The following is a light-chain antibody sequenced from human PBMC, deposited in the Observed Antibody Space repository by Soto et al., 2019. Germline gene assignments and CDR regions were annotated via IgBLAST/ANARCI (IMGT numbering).Light chain of an antibody. V-gene: IGKV1-5*03. CDR1: QTISSW. Sequence: DIQMTQSHSTLSGSVGDRVTITCRASQTISSWLAWYQQKPGKAPKLLIYKAPTLKSGVPSRFSGSGSGTEFTLTISSLHPDEFATYYCQHYNSYSEAFGQGTKVELK. CDR3: QHYNSYSEA. CDR2: KAP. J-gene: IGKJ1*01.